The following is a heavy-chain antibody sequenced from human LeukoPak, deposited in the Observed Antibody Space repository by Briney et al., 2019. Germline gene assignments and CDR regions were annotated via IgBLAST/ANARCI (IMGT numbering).Heavy chain of an antibody. J-gene: IGHJ4*02. CDR3: ARLSTVTTSFDY. Sequence: SETLSLTCTVSGDSISSSDYYWGWIRQPPGKGLEWIGSIYTSGTTHYNPSLKSRVTMSVDTSKNQFSLKLSSVTAADTAVYYCARLSTVTTSFDYWGQGTLVTVSS. CDR2: IYTSGTT. CDR1: GDSISSSDYY. V-gene: IGHV4-39*07. D-gene: IGHD4-17*01.